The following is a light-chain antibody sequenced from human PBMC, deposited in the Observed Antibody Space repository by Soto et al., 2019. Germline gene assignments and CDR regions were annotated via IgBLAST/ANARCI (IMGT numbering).Light chain of an antibody. V-gene: IGLV1-51*01. J-gene: IGLJ3*02. Sequence: QSVLTQPPSVSAAPGQKVTISCSGTTGNLGTNYVSWYQQLPGTVPKLLIYENDKRPSGIPDRFSGSKSGSSATLAITGLLTGDEADYFCATWETSLTGVAFGGGTKLTVL. CDR1: TGNLGTNY. CDR2: END. CDR3: ATWETSLTGVA.